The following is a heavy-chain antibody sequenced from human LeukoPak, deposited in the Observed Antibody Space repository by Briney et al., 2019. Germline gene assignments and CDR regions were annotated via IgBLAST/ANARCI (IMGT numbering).Heavy chain of an antibody. V-gene: IGHV5-51*01. D-gene: IGHD6-6*01. Sequence: GESLKISCKGSGYSFSSYWIGWVRQMPGKGLEWMGVIYPGDSDTRYSPSFQGQVTISADKSINTAYLQWRSLKASDTAMYYCARERFEQLAYFDSWGQGTLVTVSS. CDR1: GYSFSSYW. J-gene: IGHJ4*02. CDR3: ARERFEQLAYFDS. CDR2: IYPGDSDT.